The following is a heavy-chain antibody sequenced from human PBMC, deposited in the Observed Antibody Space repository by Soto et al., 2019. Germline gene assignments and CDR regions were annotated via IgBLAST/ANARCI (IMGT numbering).Heavy chain of an antibody. CDR2: IYYSGST. J-gene: IGHJ6*02. CDR1: GGSISSGGYY. Sequence: QVQLQESGPGLVKPSQTLSLTCTVSGGSISSGGYYWSWIRQHPGKGLEWIGYIYYSGSTYYNPSLKSRVTISVDTSKNQCSLKLSSVTAADTAVYYCARAGTAMGTYYYYGMDVWGQGTTVTVSS. V-gene: IGHV4-31*03. D-gene: IGHD5-18*01. CDR3: ARAGTAMGTYYYYGMDV.